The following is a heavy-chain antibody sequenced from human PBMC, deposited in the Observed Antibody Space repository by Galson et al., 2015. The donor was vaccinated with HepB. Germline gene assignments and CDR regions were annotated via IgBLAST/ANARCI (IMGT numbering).Heavy chain of an antibody. Sequence: SVKVSCKASGGTFSSYAISWVRQAPGQGLEWMGGIIPIFGTANYAQKFQGRVTITADESTSTAYMELSSLRSEDTAVYYCARDGMGAAAGIFDAFDIWGQGTMVTVSS. V-gene: IGHV1-69*13. D-gene: IGHD6-13*01. CDR1: GGTFSSYA. J-gene: IGHJ3*02. CDR2: IIPIFGTA. CDR3: ARDGMGAAAGIFDAFDI.